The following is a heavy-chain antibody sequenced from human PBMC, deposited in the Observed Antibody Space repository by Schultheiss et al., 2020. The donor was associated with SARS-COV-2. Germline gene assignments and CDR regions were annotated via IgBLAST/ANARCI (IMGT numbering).Heavy chain of an antibody. D-gene: IGHD4/OR15-4a*01. CDR3: ARIEAKPDY. Sequence: GSLRLSCTVSGGSISSSNYYWGWIRQPPGKGLEWIGSIYYSGSTYYNPSLKSRVTISVDTSKNQFSLKLNSMTAADTAVYYCARIEAKPDYWGQGTLVTVSS. V-gene: IGHV4-39*01. CDR1: GGSISSSNYY. J-gene: IGHJ4*02. CDR2: IYYSGST.